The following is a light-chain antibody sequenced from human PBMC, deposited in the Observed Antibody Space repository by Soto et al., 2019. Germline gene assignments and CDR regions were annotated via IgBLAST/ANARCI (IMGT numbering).Light chain of an antibody. CDR2: AAS. V-gene: IGKV1-39*01. Sequence: DIQMTHSPSSLSASVGDRVTITCRASQTISRALNWYQQKPGKAPKLLIYAASILQSGVPSRFSGSGSGTDFILTISSLQPEDFATYYCQQSYSTPTFGGGTKVDI. CDR1: QTISRA. J-gene: IGKJ4*01. CDR3: QQSYSTPT.